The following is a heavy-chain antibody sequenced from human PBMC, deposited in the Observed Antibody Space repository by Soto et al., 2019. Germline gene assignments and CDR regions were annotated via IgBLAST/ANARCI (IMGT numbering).Heavy chain of an antibody. Sequence: GASVKVSCQASGYTFTSYGISWVRQAPGQGLEWMGWISAYNGNTNYAQKLQGRVTMTTDTSTSTAYMELRSLRSDDTAVYYCAREDTAMEAAYYYGMDVWGQGTTVTVSS. D-gene: IGHD5-18*01. CDR1: GYTFTSYG. CDR2: ISAYNGNT. CDR3: AREDTAMEAAYYYGMDV. V-gene: IGHV1-18*01. J-gene: IGHJ6*02.